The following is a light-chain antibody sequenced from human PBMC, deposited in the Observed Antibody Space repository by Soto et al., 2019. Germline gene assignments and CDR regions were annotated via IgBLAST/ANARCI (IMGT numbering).Light chain of an antibody. CDR2: EVN. V-gene: IGLV2-8*01. J-gene: IGLJ1*01. Sequence: QSVLTQPPSASGSPGQSVTISCTGTSRDDGGYNYVSWYQQYPGKVPKLMIYEVNKRPSGVPDRFSGSTSGNTASLTVSGLPAEDEADYYCTSYAGGNNAFATGTKLTVL. CDR1: SRDDGGYNY. CDR3: TSYAGGNNA.